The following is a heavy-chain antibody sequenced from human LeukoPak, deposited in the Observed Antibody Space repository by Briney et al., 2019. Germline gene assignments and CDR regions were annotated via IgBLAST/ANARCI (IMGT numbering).Heavy chain of an antibody. CDR1: GFTFRSYA. CDR3: AKDPTMVRGVISGARIDNY. D-gene: IGHD3-10*01. V-gene: IGHV3-23*01. CDR2: IWGSGGRT. J-gene: IGHJ4*02. Sequence: PGGALILSCVASGFTFRSYALSWVRQAPGKGLEWVSAIWGSGGRTSYADSVKGRFTISRDNSKNTLYLQMNSLRAEDTAVYYCAKDPTMVRGVISGARIDNYWGQGTLVTVSS.